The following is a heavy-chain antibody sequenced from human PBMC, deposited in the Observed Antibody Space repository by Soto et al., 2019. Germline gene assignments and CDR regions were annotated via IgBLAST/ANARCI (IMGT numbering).Heavy chain of an antibody. V-gene: IGHV1-69*02. CDR2: IIPILGIA. J-gene: IGHJ4*02. CDR1: GGTFSSYT. CDR3: ARLNGCSSTSCYPGGGFDY. Sequence: QVQLVQSGAEVKKPGSSVKVSCKASGGTFSSYTISWVRQAPGQGLEWMGRIIPILGIANYAQKFQGRVKLTADKSTSTAYMELSSLSSEDPAVYYCARLNGCSSTSCYPGGGFDYWGQGTLVTVSS. D-gene: IGHD2-2*01.